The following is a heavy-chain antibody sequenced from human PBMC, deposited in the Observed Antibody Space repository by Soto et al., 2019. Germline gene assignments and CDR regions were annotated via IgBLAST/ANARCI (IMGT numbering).Heavy chain of an antibody. J-gene: IGHJ6*03. V-gene: IGHV4-34*01. Sequence: QVQLQQWGAGLLKPSETLSLTCAVYGGSFSGYYWSWIRQPPGKGLEWIGEINHSGSTNYNPSLKSRVTISVDTSKNQFSLKLSSVTAADTAVYYCARGGAVGWLATMSYYYYYMDVWGKGTTVTVSS. D-gene: IGHD5-12*01. CDR3: ARGGAVGWLATMSYYYYYMDV. CDR1: GGSFSGYY. CDR2: INHSGST.